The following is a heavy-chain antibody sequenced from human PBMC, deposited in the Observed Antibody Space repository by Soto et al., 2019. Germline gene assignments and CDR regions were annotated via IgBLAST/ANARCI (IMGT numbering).Heavy chain of an antibody. V-gene: IGHV4-34*01. CDR2: INHSGST. D-gene: IGHD2-15*01. CDR3: ARVRYCSGGRCYNYFDY. J-gene: IGHJ4*02. Sequence: LSLTCAVYGGSFSGYYWSWIRQPPGKGLEWIGEINHSGSTIYNPSLKSRVTISVDTSKNQFSLKLTSVTAADTAVYYCARVRYCSGGRCYNYFDYWGQGTLVTVSS. CDR1: GGSFSGYY.